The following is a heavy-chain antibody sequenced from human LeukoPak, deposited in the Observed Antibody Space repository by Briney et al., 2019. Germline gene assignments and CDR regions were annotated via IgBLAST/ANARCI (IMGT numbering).Heavy chain of an antibody. CDR1: GYSTSSGYY. J-gene: IGHJ4*02. D-gene: IGHD3-10*01. CDR2: IYHSGST. V-gene: IGHV4-38-2*01. Sequence: SETLSLTCAVSGYSTSSGYYWGWIRQPPGKGLEWIGRIYHSGSTYYNPSLKSRVTMSVDTSKNQFSLKLNSVTAADTAVYYCASCPSGSYYPRWGQGTLVTVSS. CDR3: ASCPSGSYYPR.